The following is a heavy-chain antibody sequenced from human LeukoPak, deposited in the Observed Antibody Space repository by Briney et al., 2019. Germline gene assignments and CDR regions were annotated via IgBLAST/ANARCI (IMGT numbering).Heavy chain of an antibody. Sequence: GGSLRLSCAASGFTFSSYSMNWVRQAPGKGLEWVSSISSSSSYIYYAGSVKGRFTISRDNAKNSLYLQMNSLRAEDTAVYYCASLRGRRNGDFGYWGQGTLVTVSS. CDR1: GFTFSSYS. V-gene: IGHV3-21*01. CDR2: ISSSSSYI. J-gene: IGHJ4*02. D-gene: IGHD1-1*01. CDR3: ASLRGRRNGDFGY.